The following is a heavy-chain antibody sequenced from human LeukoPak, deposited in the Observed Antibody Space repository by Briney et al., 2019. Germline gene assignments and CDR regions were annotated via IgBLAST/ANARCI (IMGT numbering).Heavy chain of an antibody. CDR3: ARDRAFSYDSSGYFPIDY. CDR1: GFTFSDYW. J-gene: IGHJ4*02. Sequence: GGSLRLSCVASGFTFSDYWMHWVRQVPGKGLVWVSRINRDGSSTTYADSVKGRFTISRDNAKNTLYLQMNSLRAEDTAVYYCARDRAFSYDSSGYFPIDYWGQGTLVTVSS. D-gene: IGHD3-22*01. CDR2: INRDGSST. V-gene: IGHV3-74*01.